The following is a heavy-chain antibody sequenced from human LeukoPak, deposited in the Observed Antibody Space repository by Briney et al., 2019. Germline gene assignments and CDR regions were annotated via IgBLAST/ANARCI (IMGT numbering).Heavy chain of an antibody. CDR3: ARLYRPCTNGVCYRPFDY. CDR2: INTNTGNP. J-gene: IGHJ4*02. Sequence: ASVKVSCKASGYAFTSYAMNWVRQAPGQGLEWMGWINTNTGNPTYAQGFTGRFVFSLDTSVSTAYLQISSLKAEDTAVYYCARLYRPCTNGVCYRPFDYWGQGTLVTVSS. CDR1: GYAFTSYA. V-gene: IGHV7-4-1*02. D-gene: IGHD2-8*01.